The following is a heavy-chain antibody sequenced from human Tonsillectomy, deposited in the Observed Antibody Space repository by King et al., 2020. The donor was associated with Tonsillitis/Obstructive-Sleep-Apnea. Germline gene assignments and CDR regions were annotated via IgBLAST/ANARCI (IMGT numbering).Heavy chain of an antibody. CDR3: AGDPTSITAWGY. CDR1: GFSVSYNY. CDR2: IYTADRT. J-gene: IGHJ4*02. Sequence: VQLVESGGGLIQPGGSLRLSCAASGFSVSYNYMSWVRQAPGKWLEWVSSIYTADRTDYADSVEGRFSISRDDSKNTLFLQMNSLRAEDTATYYCAGDPTSITAWGYWGQGTLVTVSS. D-gene: IGHD5-24*01. V-gene: IGHV3-53*01.